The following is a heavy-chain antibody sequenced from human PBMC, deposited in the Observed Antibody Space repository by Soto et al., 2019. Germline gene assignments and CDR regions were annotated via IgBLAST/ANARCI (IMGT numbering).Heavy chain of an antibody. D-gene: IGHD6-13*01. V-gene: IGHV4-30-4*01. Sequence: QVQLQESGPGLVKPSQTLSLTCTVSGGSISSGDYYWSWIRQPPVKGLEWIGYIYYSGSTYYNPSLKSRVTISVDTSKNQFSLKLSSVTAADTAVYYCARGIAAAGRAHDFDYWGQGTLVTVSS. CDR3: ARGIAAAGRAHDFDY. CDR1: GGSISSGDYY. J-gene: IGHJ4*02. CDR2: IYYSGST.